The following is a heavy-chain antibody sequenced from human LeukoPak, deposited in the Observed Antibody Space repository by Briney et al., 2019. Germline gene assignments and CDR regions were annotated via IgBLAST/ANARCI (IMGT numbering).Heavy chain of an antibody. CDR2: ISGSGGST. CDR1: GFTFSSYA. Sequence: GSLRLSCAASGFTFSSYAMSWVRQAPGKGLEWVSAISGSGGSTYYADSVKGRFTISRDNSKNTLYLQMNSLRAEDTAVYYCAKGSPSYSGSYYYFDYWGQGTLVTVSS. V-gene: IGHV3-23*01. J-gene: IGHJ4*02. D-gene: IGHD1-26*01. CDR3: AKGSPSYSGSYYYFDY.